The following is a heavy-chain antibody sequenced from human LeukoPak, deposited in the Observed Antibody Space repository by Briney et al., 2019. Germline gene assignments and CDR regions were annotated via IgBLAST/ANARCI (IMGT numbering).Heavy chain of an antibody. V-gene: IGHV4-59*12. CDR1: GGSISSYY. CDR2: IYYSGST. J-gene: IGHJ4*02. Sequence: PSETLSLTCTVSGGSISSYYWSWIRQPPGKGLEWIGYIYYSGSTNYSPSLKSRVTISVDTSKNQFSLKLSSVTAADTAVYYCRASCYRTQYYFDYWGQGTLVTVSS. CDR3: RASCYRTQYYFDY. D-gene: IGHD2-2*02.